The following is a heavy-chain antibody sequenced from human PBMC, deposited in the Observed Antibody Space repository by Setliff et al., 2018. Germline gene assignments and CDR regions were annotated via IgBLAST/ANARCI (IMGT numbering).Heavy chain of an antibody. J-gene: IGHJ4*02. V-gene: IGHV4-39*01. CDR3: ARHPSSGSYYGGSIFYFDD. D-gene: IGHD1-26*01. CDR2: IYYTGTT. CDR1: GGSISSGNYY. Sequence: SETLSLTCRVSGGSISSGNYYWGLIRQPPGKGLEWVATIYYTGTTYYNPSLKTRVTISVDTSKNQFSLKLSFVTAADTAVYYCARHPSSGSYYGGSIFYFDDWGPGILVTVSS.